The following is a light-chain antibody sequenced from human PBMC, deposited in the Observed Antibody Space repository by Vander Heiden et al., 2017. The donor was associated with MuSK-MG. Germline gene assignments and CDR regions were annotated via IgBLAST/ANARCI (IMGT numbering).Light chain of an antibody. Sequence: EIVMTQSPATLSVSPGERATLSCRASQSVSSNLAWYQQKPGQAPRLLISDTSARATGIPARFSGSGSGTEFTLTISSLQSEDFAAYYCQQDDKWPLTFGGGTKVEIK. CDR1: QSVSSN. CDR3: QQDDKWPLT. J-gene: IGKJ4*01. CDR2: DTS. V-gene: IGKV3-15*01.